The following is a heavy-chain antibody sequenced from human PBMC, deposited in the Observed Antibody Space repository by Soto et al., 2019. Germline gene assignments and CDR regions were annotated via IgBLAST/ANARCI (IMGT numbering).Heavy chain of an antibody. J-gene: IGHJ3*02. CDR3: ARRPHFDYGGNSGMGMEAFDI. CDR1: GYSFTSYW. D-gene: IGHD2-21*02. CDR2: IYPGDSDT. Sequence: GESLKISCKGSGYSFTSYWIGWVRQMPGKGLEWMGIIYPGDSDTRYSPSFQGQVTISADKSTSTAYLQWSSLKASDTAMYYCARRPHFDYGGNSGMGMEAFDIWGQGTMVTVSS. V-gene: IGHV5-51*01.